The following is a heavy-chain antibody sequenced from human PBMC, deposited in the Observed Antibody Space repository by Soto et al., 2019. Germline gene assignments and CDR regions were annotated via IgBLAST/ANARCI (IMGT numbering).Heavy chain of an antibody. CDR1: GFTFSSYA. Sequence: PGGSLRLSCAASGFTFSSYAMSWVRQAPGKGLEWASAISGSGGSTYYADSVKGRFTISRDNSKNTLYLQMNSLRAEDTAVYYCATDILVPYCSGGSCPGWFDPWGQGTLVTVSS. D-gene: IGHD2-15*01. V-gene: IGHV3-23*01. CDR2: ISGSGGST. CDR3: ATDILVPYCSGGSCPGWFDP. J-gene: IGHJ5*02.